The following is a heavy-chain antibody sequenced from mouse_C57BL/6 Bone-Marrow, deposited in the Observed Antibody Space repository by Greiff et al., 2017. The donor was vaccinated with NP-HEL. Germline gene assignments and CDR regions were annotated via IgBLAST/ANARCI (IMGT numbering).Heavy chain of an antibody. J-gene: IGHJ3*01. CDR3: ARSISRYYYGSSSWFAY. V-gene: IGHV1-61*01. D-gene: IGHD1-1*01. CDR2: LYPSDSET. CDR1: GYTFTSYW. Sequence: QVQLQQPGAELVRPGSSVKLSCKASGYTFTSYWMDWVKQRPGQGLEWIGNLYPSDSETHYNQKFKDKATLTVDKSSSTAYMQLSSLTSEDSAVYYCARSISRYYYGSSSWFAYWGQGTLVTVSA.